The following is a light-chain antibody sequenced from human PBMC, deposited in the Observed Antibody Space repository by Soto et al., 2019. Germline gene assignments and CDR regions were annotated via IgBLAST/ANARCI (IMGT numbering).Light chain of an antibody. CDR3: QQYGTSFWT. Sequence: EIVLTQSPGTLSLSPGERATLSCRTSQSVSSSYLAWYQQKPGQAPRLLIYGASSRATGIPDRFSGSGSGTDFTLTISRLEPEDLAVYYCQQYGTSFWTFGQGTTVEIK. V-gene: IGKV3-20*01. CDR2: GAS. CDR1: QSVSSSY. J-gene: IGKJ1*01.